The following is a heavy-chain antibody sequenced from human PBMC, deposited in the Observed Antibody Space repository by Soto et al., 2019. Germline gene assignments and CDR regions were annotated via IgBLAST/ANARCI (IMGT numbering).Heavy chain of an antibody. D-gene: IGHD1-26*01. CDR3: ARWGVRELPFDY. V-gene: IGHV1-69*01. J-gene: IGHJ4*02. Sequence: QVQLVQSGAEVKKPGSSVKVSCKASGGTFSSYAISWVRQAPGQGLEWMGGIIPIFGTANYAQKFQGRVTITADESTSKAYMGLSSLRSEEQAVYYCARWGVRELPFDYWGQGTLVTVSS. CDR1: GGTFSSYA. CDR2: IIPIFGTA.